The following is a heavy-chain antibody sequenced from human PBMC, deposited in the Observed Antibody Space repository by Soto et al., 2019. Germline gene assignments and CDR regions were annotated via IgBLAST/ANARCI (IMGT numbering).Heavy chain of an antibody. D-gene: IGHD3-22*01. J-gene: IGHJ4*02. V-gene: IGHV1-3*01. CDR3: ARSQVWSIGFYYFDY. CDR2: INAGNGNT. Sequence: ASVKVSCKASGYTFTSYAMHWVRQAPGQRLEWMGWINAGNGNTKYSQKFEDRVTITRDTSASTVYMELSSLRSEDSAVYYCARSQVWSIGFYYFDYWGQGTPVTVSS. CDR1: GYTFTSYA.